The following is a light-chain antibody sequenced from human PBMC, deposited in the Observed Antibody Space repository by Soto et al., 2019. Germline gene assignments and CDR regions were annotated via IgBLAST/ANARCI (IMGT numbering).Light chain of an antibody. Sequence: DIQMTQSPSSLSTSVGDRVTITCRASQAIGIYLAWYQQKSGKVPKLLIYAASTLQSGVPSRFSGSGSGTEFTSTINSLQHEDVATYYCQKYRGAPPTFGQGTKVEIK. CDR2: AAS. J-gene: IGKJ1*01. CDR1: QAIGIY. V-gene: IGKV1-27*01. CDR3: QKYRGAPPT.